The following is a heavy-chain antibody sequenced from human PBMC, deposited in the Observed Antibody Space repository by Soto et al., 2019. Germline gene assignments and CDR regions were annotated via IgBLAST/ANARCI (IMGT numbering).Heavy chain of an antibody. V-gene: IGHV1-3*01. D-gene: IGHD3-10*01. J-gene: IGHJ5*02. CDR1: FASCA. CDR2: INAGNGNT. Sequence: FASCARQWVRQAHGQRLEWMGWINAGNGNTKYSQKFQGRVTITRDTSASTAYMELSSLRSEDTAVYYCARGTPVWFDPWGQRTLVTVSS. CDR3: ARGTPVWFDP.